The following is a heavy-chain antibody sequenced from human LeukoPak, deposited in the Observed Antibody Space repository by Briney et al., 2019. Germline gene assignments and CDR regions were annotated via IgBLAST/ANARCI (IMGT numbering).Heavy chain of an antibody. D-gene: IGHD3-22*01. V-gene: IGHV3-53*01. CDR1: GFTFSSYS. Sequence: GGSLRLSCAASGFTFSSYSMNWVRQAPGKGLEWVSVIYSSGSTYYADSVEGRFTISRDNSKNTLYLQMNGLRAEDTAVYYCARTKYYYDSSGYPDALDIWGQGTMVTVSS. CDR2: IYSSGST. J-gene: IGHJ3*02. CDR3: ARTKYYYDSSGYPDALDI.